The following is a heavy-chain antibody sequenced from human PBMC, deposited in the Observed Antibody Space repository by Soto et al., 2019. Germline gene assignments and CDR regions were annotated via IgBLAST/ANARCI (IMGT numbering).Heavy chain of an antibody. J-gene: IGHJ5*02. V-gene: IGHV3-11*05. CDR2: ISTGSGGYA. CDR3: ARESRTPTP. CDR1: GFSFSDYY. Sequence: QVQLVESGGGLVKPGGSLRLSCAASGFSFSDYYMTWLRQAPGKGLEWISFISTGSGGYATYADSVKGRFTISRDDAKNSLFLQMNSLRAEDTAVYYCARESRTPTPWGQGTLVTVSS.